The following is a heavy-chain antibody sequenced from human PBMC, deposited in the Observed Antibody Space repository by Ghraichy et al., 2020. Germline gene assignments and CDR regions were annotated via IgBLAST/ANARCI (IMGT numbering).Heavy chain of an antibody. CDR3: AKDRAFPGSSSWYDY. J-gene: IGHJ4*02. V-gene: IGHV3-23*01. D-gene: IGHD6-13*01. CDR1: GFTFSSYA. Sequence: GGSLRLSCAASGFTFSSYAMSWVRQAPGKGLEWVSAISGSGGSTYYADSVKGRFTISRDNSKNTLYLQMNSLRAEDTAVYYCAKDRAFPGSSSWYDYWGQGTLVTVSS. CDR2: ISGSGGST.